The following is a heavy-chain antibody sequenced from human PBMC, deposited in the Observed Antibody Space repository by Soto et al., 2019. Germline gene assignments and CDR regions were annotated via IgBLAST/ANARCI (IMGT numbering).Heavy chain of an antibody. V-gene: IGHV5-51*01. Sequence: GESLKISCKGSGYNFTTFWIGWARQMPGKGLEWMGIIYPGDSETKYSPDFEGQVTISADRSTNTAYLQWRSLRASDTAMYYRARLGFPGAIYFDSWGLGTLVTVSS. CDR1: GYNFTTFW. CDR3: ARLGFPGAIYFDS. CDR2: IYPGDSET. J-gene: IGHJ4*02.